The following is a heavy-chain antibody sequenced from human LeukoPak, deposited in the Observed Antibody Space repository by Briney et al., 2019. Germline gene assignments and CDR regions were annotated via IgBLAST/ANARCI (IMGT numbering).Heavy chain of an antibody. CDR3: AKDTPLFYHYYGIDV. J-gene: IGHJ6*02. CDR1: GLTFDAYA. V-gene: IGHV3-43*02. CDR2: ISGNGTIT. Sequence: GGSLRLSCAASGLTFDAYAMHWVRQAPGKGLEWVSLISGNGTITYYADSVKGRVTTSRDNSKNSLFLEMNSLRSEDTALYYCAKDTPLFYHYYGIDVWGQGTTVTVSS.